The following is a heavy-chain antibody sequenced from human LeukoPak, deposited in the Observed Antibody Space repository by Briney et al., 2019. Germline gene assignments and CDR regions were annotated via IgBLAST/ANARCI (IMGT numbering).Heavy chain of an antibody. CDR3: ARDPVEWELLLDY. D-gene: IGHD1-26*01. CDR1: GFTFSSYW. CDR2: MNIDGSEK. V-gene: IGHV3-7*01. Sequence: PGGSLRLSCAASGFTFSSYWMGWVRQAPGKRLEWVANMNIDGSEKYYADSAKGRFTISRDNARNSVYLQMNSLRVEDTAVYYCARDPVEWELLLDYWGQGPLATVSS. J-gene: IGHJ4*02.